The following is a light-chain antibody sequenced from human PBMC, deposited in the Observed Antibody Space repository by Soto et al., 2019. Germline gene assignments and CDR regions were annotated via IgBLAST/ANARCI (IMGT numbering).Light chain of an antibody. CDR2: YVS. CDR1: QGIRNH. CDR3: QQGYTSSIT. Sequence: DIQMTQSPSSLSASVGDRVTITCRASQGIRNHLGWYQQIPGKAPKRLIYYVSNLQSGVPSRLSGSGSGTDFTLTIDSLQPEDFATYYCQQGYTSSITFGQGTRLEIK. J-gene: IGKJ5*01. V-gene: IGKV1-39*01.